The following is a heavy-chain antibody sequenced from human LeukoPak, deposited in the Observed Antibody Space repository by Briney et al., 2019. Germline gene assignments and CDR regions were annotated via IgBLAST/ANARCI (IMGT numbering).Heavy chain of an antibody. CDR2: IWYDGSNK. CDR3: AKGPRFWSGYYTPEYYFDY. CDR1: GFTFSSYG. V-gene: IGHV3-33*06. Sequence: PGRSLRLSCAASGFTFSSYGMHWVRQAPGKGLEWVAVIWYDGSNKYYADSVKGRFTISRDNSKNTLYLQMNSLRAEDTAVYYCAKGPRFWSGYYTPEYYFDYWGQGTLDTVSS. J-gene: IGHJ4*02. D-gene: IGHD3-3*01.